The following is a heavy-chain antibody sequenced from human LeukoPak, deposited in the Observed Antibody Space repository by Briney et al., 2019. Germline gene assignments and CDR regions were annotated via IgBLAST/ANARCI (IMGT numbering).Heavy chain of an antibody. CDR1: GFTLSNYA. D-gene: IGHD3-10*01. Sequence: GGSLRLSCAVSGFTLSNYATSWVRQAPGKGLQWVSALSAGGGGAFYADSVKGRFTISRDNSKNTLFLQMNNLRAEDTALYYCAREGSGRTFNFDYWGQGTLVTVSS. J-gene: IGHJ4*02. V-gene: IGHV3-23*01. CDR3: AREGSGRTFNFDY. CDR2: LSAGGGGA.